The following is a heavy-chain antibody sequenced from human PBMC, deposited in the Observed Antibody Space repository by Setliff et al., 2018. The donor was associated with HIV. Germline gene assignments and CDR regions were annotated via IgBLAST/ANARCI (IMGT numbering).Heavy chain of an antibody. D-gene: IGHD3-10*01. CDR1: GFTFNDYV. CDR3: ARESSTVRGVIDI. CDR2: ISDTGDIV. J-gene: IGHJ3*02. Sequence: PGGSLRLSCSASGFTFNDYVMTWIRQVPGKGLECISYISDTGDIVYYADSVKGRFTISRDNLNNSLHLQMNSLRDEDRAVYYCARESSTVRGVIDIWGQGTMVTVSS. V-gene: IGHV3-11*04.